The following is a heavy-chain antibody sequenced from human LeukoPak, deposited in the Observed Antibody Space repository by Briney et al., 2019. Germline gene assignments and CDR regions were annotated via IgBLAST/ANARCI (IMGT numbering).Heavy chain of an antibody. CDR1: GFTFSSYG. CDR3: AKARDWDYYGSGSPLDY. Sequence: PGGSLRLSCAASGFTFSSYGMHWVRQAPGKGLEWVAVISYDGSNKYYADSVKGRFTISRDNSKNTLYLQMNSLRAEDTAVYYCAKARDWDYYGSGSPLDYWGQGTLVTVSS. V-gene: IGHV3-30*18. J-gene: IGHJ4*02. CDR2: ISYDGSNK. D-gene: IGHD3-10*01.